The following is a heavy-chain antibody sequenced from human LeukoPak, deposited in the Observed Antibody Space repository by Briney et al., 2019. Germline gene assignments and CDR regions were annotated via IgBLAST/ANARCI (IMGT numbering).Heavy chain of an antibody. Sequence: SETLSLTCTVSGGSISSYYWSWIRQPPGNGLEWIGYIYYSGSTNYNPSLKSRVTISVDTSKNQFSLKLSPVTAADTAFYYCARHRHLSALDIWGQGTMVTVSS. CDR1: GGSISSYY. CDR2: IYYSGST. D-gene: IGHD3-16*02. CDR3: ARHRHLSALDI. J-gene: IGHJ3*02. V-gene: IGHV4-59*08.